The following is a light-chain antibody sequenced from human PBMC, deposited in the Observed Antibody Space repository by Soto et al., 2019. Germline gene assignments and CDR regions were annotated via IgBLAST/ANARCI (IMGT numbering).Light chain of an antibody. CDR2: GSS. CDR3: QQHDRSTRT. V-gene: IGKV3-20*01. J-gene: IGKJ1*01. CDR1: QSGSRSF. Sequence: EIVLTQSPGTLSLSPGERATLSCRASQSGSRSFLAWYQQNPGQAPRLLIYGSSSRATGIPDRFSGSGSGTDFTLTISRLEPEDFAVYFCQQHDRSTRTFGKGTKVEIK.